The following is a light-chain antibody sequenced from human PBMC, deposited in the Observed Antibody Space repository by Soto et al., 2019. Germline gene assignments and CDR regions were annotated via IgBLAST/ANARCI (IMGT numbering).Light chain of an antibody. J-gene: IGKJ4*01. V-gene: IGKV3-11*01. CDR1: ESVDIY. CDR3: KQRRNWPPLT. CDR2: HAS. Sequence: ETVLTQSPATLSLSPGETATLSCRASESVDIYLAWYQQKPGQAPRLLIYHASNRATGIPAKFSGSGSGTDFTLNISSLEPEDSEVNYCKQRRNWPPLTFGGGTRVEI.